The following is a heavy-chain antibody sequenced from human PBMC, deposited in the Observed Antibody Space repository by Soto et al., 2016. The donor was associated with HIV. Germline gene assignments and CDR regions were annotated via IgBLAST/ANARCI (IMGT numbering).Heavy chain of an antibody. Sequence: EVQLVESGGGLVQPGRSLRLSCAASGFTFDDYAMHWVRQAPGKGLEWVSGISWNSGSIGYADSVKGRFTISRDNAKNSLYLQMNSLRAEDMALYYCAKDSSGWPTGYFDYWGQGTLVTVSS. J-gene: IGHJ4*02. D-gene: IGHD6-19*01. V-gene: IGHV3-9*03. CDR3: AKDSSGWPTGYFDY. CDR2: ISWNSGSI. CDR1: GFTFDDYA.